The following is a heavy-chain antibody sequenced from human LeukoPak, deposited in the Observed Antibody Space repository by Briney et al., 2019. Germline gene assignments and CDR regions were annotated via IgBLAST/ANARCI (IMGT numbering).Heavy chain of an antibody. CDR1: GFTFSTYA. Sequence: GGSLRLSCAASGFTFSTYAMHWVRQAPGKGLEWVALISYDGSNKYYADSVKGRFTISRDNSKNTLYLQMNSLRAEDTAVYYCAKIVAGLDYWGQGTLVTVSS. J-gene: IGHJ4*02. V-gene: IGHV3-30-3*02. CDR3: AKIVAGLDY. CDR2: ISYDGSNK. D-gene: IGHD2-15*01.